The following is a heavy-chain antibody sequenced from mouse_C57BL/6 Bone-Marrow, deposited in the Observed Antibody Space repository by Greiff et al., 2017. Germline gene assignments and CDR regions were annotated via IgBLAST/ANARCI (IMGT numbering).Heavy chain of an antibody. CDR3: ARHAYEYGYAMDY. CDR1: GFTFSDYG. Sequence: EVQRVESGGGLVQPGGSLKLSCAASGFTFSDYGMAWVRQAPRKGPEWVAYISNLAYSIYYADTVTGRFTISRETAKNTLYVEMSSLRSEDTAMYYCARHAYEYGYAMDYWGQGTSVTVSS. J-gene: IGHJ4*01. V-gene: IGHV5-15*01. CDR2: ISNLAYSI. D-gene: IGHD2-4*01.